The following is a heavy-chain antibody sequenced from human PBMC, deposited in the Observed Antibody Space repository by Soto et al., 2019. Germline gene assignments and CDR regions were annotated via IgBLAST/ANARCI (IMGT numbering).Heavy chain of an antibody. CDR3: ARSFGDSAFLSRESGGFDL. D-gene: IGHD2-15*01. V-gene: IGHV1-69*13. Sequence: ASVKVSCKASGGTFSSYAISWVRQAPGQGLEWMGGIIPIFGTANYAQKFQGRVTITADESTSTAYMELSSLRSEDTAVYYCARSFGDSAFLSRESGGFDLWGQGTMVTVSS. CDR2: IIPIFGTA. CDR1: GGTFSSYA. J-gene: IGHJ3*01.